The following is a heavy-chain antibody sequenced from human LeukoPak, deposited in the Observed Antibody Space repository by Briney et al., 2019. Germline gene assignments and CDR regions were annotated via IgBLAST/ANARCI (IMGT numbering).Heavy chain of an antibody. CDR1: GYIFTGDH. J-gene: IGHJ4*02. D-gene: IGHD4-23*01. Sequence: GASVKVSCKASGYIFTGDHIHWVRQAPGQGLEWMGWINPKSGGTYYVEKFLDRVTMTRDTSISTAYMELSRLRSDDTAVYYCARLGGNFDYWGQGTLVTVSS. CDR3: ARLGGNFDY. V-gene: IGHV1-2*02. CDR2: INPKSGGT.